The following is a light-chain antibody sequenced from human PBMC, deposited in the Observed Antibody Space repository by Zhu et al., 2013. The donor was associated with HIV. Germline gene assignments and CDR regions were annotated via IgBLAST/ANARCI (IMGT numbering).Light chain of an antibody. V-gene: IGKV1-5*01. CDR3: QQYKLSWT. CDR2: DAS. J-gene: IGKJ1*01. CDR1: QTINNW. Sequence: DIQMTQSPSTLFASVGDRVTITCRASQTINNWLAWYQQKPGEAPKLLIFDASTLKSEVPSRFSGSGSGAEFTLTISSLQPDDFTTFYCQQYKLSWTF.